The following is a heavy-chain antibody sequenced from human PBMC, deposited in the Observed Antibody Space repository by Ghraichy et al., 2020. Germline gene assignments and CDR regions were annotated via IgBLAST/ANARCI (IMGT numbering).Heavy chain of an antibody. CDR1: GGSISSYY. V-gene: IGHV4-59*08. CDR3: ARRLDSGWYFDY. CDR2: IYYSGST. J-gene: IGHJ4*02. D-gene: IGHD6-19*01. Sequence: SETLSLTCTVSGGSISSYYWSWIRQPPGKGLEWIGYIYYSGSTNYNPSLKSRVTISVDTSKNQFSLKLSSVTAADTAVYYCARRLDSGWYFDYWGQGTLVTVSS.